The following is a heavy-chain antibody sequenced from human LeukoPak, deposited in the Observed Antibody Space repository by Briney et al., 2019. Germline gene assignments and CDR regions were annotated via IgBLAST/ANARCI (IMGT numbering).Heavy chain of an antibody. CDR3: TTWKGYCSGGSCPRIT. CDR2: IKSKTDGGMT. D-gene: IGHD2-15*01. Sequence: GGSLRLSCAASGFSFSKAWVSWVRQAPGEGREWVGRIKSKTDGGMTDYAAPVKGRFTISRDDSKNTLYLQMSSLKTEDTAVYYCTTWKGYCSGGSCPRITWGQGTLVTVSS. V-gene: IGHV3-15*01. J-gene: IGHJ4*02. CDR1: GFSFSKAW.